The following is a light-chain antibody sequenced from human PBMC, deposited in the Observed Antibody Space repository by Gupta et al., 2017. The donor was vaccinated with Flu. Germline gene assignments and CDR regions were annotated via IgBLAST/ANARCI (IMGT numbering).Light chain of an antibody. J-gene: IGLJ3*02. CDR1: SSDVGGYNY. CDR3: SSYTSSNSLE. V-gene: IGLV2-14*01. CDR2: EVI. Sequence: QSALTQPASVSGSPGQSITISCTGTSSDVGGYNYVSWYQHHPGKAPKLMIYEVINRPAGVSNRFSGSKSGNTASLTITGLQAEDDADYYCSSYTSSNSLEFGGGTKLTVL.